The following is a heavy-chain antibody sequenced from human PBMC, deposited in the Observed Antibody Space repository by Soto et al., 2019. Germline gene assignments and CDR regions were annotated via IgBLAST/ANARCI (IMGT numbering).Heavy chain of an antibody. V-gene: IGHV3-9*01. CDR2: ISWNSGSI. Sequence: ESGGGLVQPGRSLRLSCAASGFTFDDYAMHWVRQAPGKGLEWVSGISWNSGSIGYADSVKGRFTISRDNAKNSLYLQMNSLRAEDTALYYCAKDTAERVGAIPGSYFDYWGQGTLVTVSS. J-gene: IGHJ4*02. CDR1: GFTFDDYA. CDR3: AKDTAERVGAIPGSYFDY. D-gene: IGHD1-26*01.